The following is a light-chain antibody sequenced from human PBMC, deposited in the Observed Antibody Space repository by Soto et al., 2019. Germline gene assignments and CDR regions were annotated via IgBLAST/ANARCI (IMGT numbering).Light chain of an antibody. CDR2: TNG. V-gene: IGLV1-47*01. Sequence: QSLLTQPPSSSGTPGQRGTISCSGSNSNIGSNPVYWYQQLPGTAPKLVIHTNGQRPSGVPDRFSGSKSGTSATLAISGLRSEDEADYYCAAWDDSLRGVLFGGGTQLERP. CDR3: AAWDDSLRGVL. CDR1: NSNIGSNP. J-gene: IGLJ2*01.